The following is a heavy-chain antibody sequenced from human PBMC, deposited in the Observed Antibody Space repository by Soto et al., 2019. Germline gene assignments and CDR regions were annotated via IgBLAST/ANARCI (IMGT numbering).Heavy chain of an antibody. J-gene: IGHJ4*02. V-gene: IGHV3-23*01. D-gene: IGHD6-6*01. CDR3: AKLVRY. CDR1: GLTFSSSS. Sequence: EVQLLESGGGLEQPGGSLRLSCVASGLTFSSSSMSWVRQAPGKGLEWVSVSTGGGGSTFYADSVKGRFTISRDNSKNTLYLQMNSLRAEDAAVYFCAKLVRYWGQGTLVTVSS. CDR2: STGGGGST.